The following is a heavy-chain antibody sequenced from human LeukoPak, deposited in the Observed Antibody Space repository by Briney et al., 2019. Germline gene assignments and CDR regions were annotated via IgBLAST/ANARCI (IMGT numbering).Heavy chain of an antibody. CDR2: FYYTGST. Sequence: SETLSLTCTVSGGSISSSRFFWAWIRQPPGKGLEWIGSFYYTGSTFYSPSLKSRVTISVDTSKNQFSLKLSSVTAADTAVYYCARRSGTYHAFDIWGQGTMVTVSS. D-gene: IGHD1-26*01. V-gene: IGHV4-39*01. CDR1: GGSISSSRFF. J-gene: IGHJ3*02. CDR3: ARRSGTYHAFDI.